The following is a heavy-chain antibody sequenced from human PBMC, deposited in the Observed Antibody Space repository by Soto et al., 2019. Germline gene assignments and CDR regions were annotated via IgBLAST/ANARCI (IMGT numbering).Heavy chain of an antibody. CDR2: INPGNGNT. V-gene: IGHV1-3*01. D-gene: IGHD2-2*01. Sequence: ASVKVSCKASGYTFTSYAMHWVRQAPGQRQEWMGWINPGNGNTRYSQIFQGRVTITRDTSASTAYMELSSLRSEDTAVYYCVRWGGIVLVPAAIRYYYGMDVWGQGTTVTVSS. J-gene: IGHJ6*02. CDR3: VRWGGIVLVPAAIRYYYGMDV. CDR1: GYTFTSYA.